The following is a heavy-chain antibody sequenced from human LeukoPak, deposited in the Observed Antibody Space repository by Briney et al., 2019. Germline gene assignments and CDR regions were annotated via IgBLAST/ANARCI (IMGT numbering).Heavy chain of an antibody. D-gene: IGHD5-18*01. J-gene: IGHJ6*03. Sequence: ASVKVSCKASGYTFTSYYIHWVRQAPGQGLEWMGIINPSGGSTSYAQKFQGRVTMTRDTSTSTVYMELSSLRSEDTAVYYCARDQEDTAMVDYYYYYMDVWGKGTTVTVSS. CDR1: GYTFTSYY. CDR3: ARDQEDTAMVDYYYYYMDV. V-gene: IGHV1-46*01. CDR2: INPSGGST.